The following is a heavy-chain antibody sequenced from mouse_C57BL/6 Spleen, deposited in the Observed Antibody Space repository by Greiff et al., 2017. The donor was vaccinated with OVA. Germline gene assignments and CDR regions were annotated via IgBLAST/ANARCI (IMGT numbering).Heavy chain of an antibody. CDR1: GYTFTDYE. V-gene: IGHV1-15*01. J-gene: IGHJ1*03. D-gene: IGHD4-1*01. CDR3: TRDWPDWYFDV. CDR2: IDPETGGT. Sequence: VQLQQSGAELVRPGASVTLSCKASGYTFTDYEMHWVKQTPVHGLEWIGAIDPETGGTAYNQKFKGKAILTADKSSSTAYMELRSLTSEDSAVYYCTRDWPDWYFDVWGTGTTVTVSS.